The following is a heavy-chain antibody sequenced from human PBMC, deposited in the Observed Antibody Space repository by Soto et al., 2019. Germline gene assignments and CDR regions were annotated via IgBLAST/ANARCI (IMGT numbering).Heavy chain of an antibody. CDR1: GGSFRGYH. CDR3: ARAKGGSSLAFDV. D-gene: IGHD1-26*01. V-gene: IGHV4-4*07. Sequence: SETLSLTSPVSGGSFRGYHWRWIRQPAGKGLEWIGRIYTTGSTNYNPSLKSRVTMSVDTSKNQFSLKLRSLTAADTAVYYCARAKGGSSLAFDVWGQGTMVT. CDR2: IYTTGST. J-gene: IGHJ3*01.